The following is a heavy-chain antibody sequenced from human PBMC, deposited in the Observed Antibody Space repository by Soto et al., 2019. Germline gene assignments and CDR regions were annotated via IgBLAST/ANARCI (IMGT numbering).Heavy chain of an antibody. J-gene: IGHJ4*02. D-gene: IGHD6-6*01. CDR1: GGSISSGDYN. Sequence: QVQLQESGPGLVKPSQTLSLTCTVSGGSISSGDYNWSWIRQPPGKGLEWIGYIYYSGITYYNPSLKSRVTISVDTSKNQFSLKLSSVTAADTAVYYCARVGSSIATRPFDYWGQGTLVTVSS. CDR2: IYYSGIT. CDR3: ARVGSSIATRPFDY. V-gene: IGHV4-30-4*01.